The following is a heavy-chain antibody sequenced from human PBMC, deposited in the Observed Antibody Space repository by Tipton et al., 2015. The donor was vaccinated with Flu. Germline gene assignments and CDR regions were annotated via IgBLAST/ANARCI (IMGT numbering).Heavy chain of an antibody. CDR3: ARDDSGFNDY. V-gene: IGHV4-39*07. J-gene: IGHJ4*02. CDR1: GGSIRSSSYY. CDR2: MLYGGST. D-gene: IGHD3-22*01. Sequence: LRLSCTVSGGSIRSSSYYWGWIRQPPGKGPEWIGSMLYGGSTYYNPSLESRVTISLDTPKNQFSLKLSSVTAADTAVYYCARDDSGFNDYWGPGTLVTVSS.